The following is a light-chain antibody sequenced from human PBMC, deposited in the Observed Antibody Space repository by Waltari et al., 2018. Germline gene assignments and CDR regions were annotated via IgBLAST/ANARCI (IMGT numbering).Light chain of an antibody. CDR2: DAS. J-gene: IGKJ4*01. CDR1: QSVRSY. CDR3: QQRHDWPRN. Sequence: EILLTQSPVTLSVSPGERATLSCKASQSVRSYLAWYQQKPGQAPRLLIYDASNRASGIPARFSGSGSGTDFTLTISNVEPEDFAVYYCQQRHDWPRNFGGGTKLEIK. V-gene: IGKV3-11*01.